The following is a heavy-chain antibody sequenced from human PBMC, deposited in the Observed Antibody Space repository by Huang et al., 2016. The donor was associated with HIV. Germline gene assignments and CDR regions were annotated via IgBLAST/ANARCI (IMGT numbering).Heavy chain of an antibody. CDR3: ASASVAARRWFDP. D-gene: IGHD6-6*01. V-gene: IGHV4-59*01. CDR2: IYYSGST. CDR1: GGSMSSYY. J-gene: IGHJ5*02. Sequence: QVQLQASGSGLVKPSETLSLTCTVSGGSMSSYYWSWIRQPPGKGLAWIGYIYYSGSTHYNTTLNGRVTISVDTSTNQFSLRLSSVTAADTAVYYCASASVAARRWFDPWGQGSLVTVSS.